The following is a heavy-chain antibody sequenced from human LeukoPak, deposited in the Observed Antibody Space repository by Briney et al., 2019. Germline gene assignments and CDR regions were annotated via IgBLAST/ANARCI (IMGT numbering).Heavy chain of an antibody. CDR3: AALDYDFWSGYYSGQLDY. J-gene: IGHJ4*02. CDR1: GYTFTSYG. CDR2: ISAYNGNT. D-gene: IGHD3-3*01. Sequence: ASVKVSCKASGYTFTSYGISWVRQAPGQGLEWMGWISAYNGNTNYAQKLQGRVTMTTDTSTSTAYMELRSLRSDDTAVYYCAALDYDFWSGYYSGQLDYWGQGTPVTVSS. V-gene: IGHV1-18*01.